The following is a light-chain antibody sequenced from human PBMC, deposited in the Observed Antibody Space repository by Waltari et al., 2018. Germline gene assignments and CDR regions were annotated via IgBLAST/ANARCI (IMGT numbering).Light chain of an antibody. CDR1: SCDVGSYNF. CDR2: DVS. V-gene: IGLV2-11*01. Sequence: QSALTQPLSVSGSPALSVTLPCTGTSCDVGSYNFLSWYQQHPVKAPKLIIYDVSERPTGVPDRFSGSKSGNTASLTISGLQAEDEADYNYCSYEGTYGVLFGGGTKLTVL. J-gene: IGLJ2*01. CDR3: CSYEGTYGVL.